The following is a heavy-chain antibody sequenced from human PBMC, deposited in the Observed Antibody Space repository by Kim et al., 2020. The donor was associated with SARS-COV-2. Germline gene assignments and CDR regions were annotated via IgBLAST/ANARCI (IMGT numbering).Heavy chain of an antibody. CDR3: ARRDCSGSSCYFVY. CDR2: INPSGPGT. J-gene: IGHJ4*02. CDR1: GYTFNRFY. D-gene: IGHD2-15*01. Sequence: ASVKVSCKTSGYTFNRFYIHWVRQAPGQGLEWMGIINPSGPGTTYAQKFQGRVTMTSDTSASTFYMELSSLTSEDTALYFCARRDCSGSSCYFVYWGRGTLVTVSS. V-gene: IGHV1-46*02.